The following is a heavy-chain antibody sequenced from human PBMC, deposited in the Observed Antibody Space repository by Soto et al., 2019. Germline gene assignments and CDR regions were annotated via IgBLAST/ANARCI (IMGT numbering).Heavy chain of an antibody. D-gene: IGHD3-16*01. J-gene: IGHJ4*02. CDR2: INSDGTDT. CDR1: GFTFSSSW. CDR3: ARDWSYALNY. V-gene: IGHV3-74*01. Sequence: ETLSLTCAASGFTFSSSWMHWVRQAPGKGLVWASHINSDGTDTNYADSVKGRFTTSRDNAKNTVYLQMNSLRAEDTAVYYCARDWSYALNYWGQGSLVTV.